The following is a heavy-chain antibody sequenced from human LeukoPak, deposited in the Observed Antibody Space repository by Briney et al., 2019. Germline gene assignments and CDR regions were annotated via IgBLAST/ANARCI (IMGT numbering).Heavy chain of an antibody. CDR1: GGSISSSSDY. CDR2: IYYSGST. CDR3: ARIPSSGTSSPGH. D-gene: IGHD2-2*01. V-gene: IGHV4-39*07. J-gene: IGHJ4*02. Sequence: SETLSLTCTVSGGSISSSSDYWGWIRQPPGKGLEWVGSIYYSGSTYYNSSLKSRITISLDTSKNQFSLKLSSVTAADTAVYYCARIPSSGTSSPGHWGQGTLVTVSS.